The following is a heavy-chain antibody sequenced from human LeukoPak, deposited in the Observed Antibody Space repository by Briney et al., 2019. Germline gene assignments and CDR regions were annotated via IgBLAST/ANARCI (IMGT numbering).Heavy chain of an antibody. J-gene: IGHJ5*02. V-gene: IGHV4-4*07. CDR2: IYTSGTT. CDR1: GGSISSYY. CDR3: ARATGTTKGDWFDP. D-gene: IGHD1-1*01. Sequence: PSETLSLTCTVAGGSISSYYWSWIRQPAGKGLEWIGRIYTSGTTNYNPSLKSRVTISVDMSKNQFSLKLSSVTAADTAVYYCARATGTTKGDWFDPWGQGTLVTVSS.